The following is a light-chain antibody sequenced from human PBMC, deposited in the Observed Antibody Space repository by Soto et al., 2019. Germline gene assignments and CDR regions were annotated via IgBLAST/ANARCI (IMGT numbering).Light chain of an antibody. Sequence: QSALTQPPSASGSPGQSVTISCTGTSSHVGGYNYVSWYQQHPGKAPKLMIYEVSKRPSGVPDRFSGSKSGNTASLTVSGLQAEDEADYYCISYAGSNLLYVFGTGTKVTVL. CDR2: EVS. J-gene: IGLJ1*01. CDR3: ISYAGSNLLYV. CDR1: SSHVGGYNY. V-gene: IGLV2-8*01.